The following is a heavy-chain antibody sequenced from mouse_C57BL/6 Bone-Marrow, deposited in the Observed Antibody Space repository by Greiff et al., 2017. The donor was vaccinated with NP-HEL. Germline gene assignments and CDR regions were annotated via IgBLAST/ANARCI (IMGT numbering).Heavy chain of an antibody. J-gene: IGHJ1*03. CDR2: IDPADSYT. CDR1: GYTFTSYW. Sequence: QVQLQQPGAELVMPGASVKLSCKASGYTFTSYWMHWVKQRHGQGLEWIGEIDPADSYTNYNQKFKGKSTLTVDKSSSTAYMQLSSLTSEDSAVYDCAREGDYDYDDCWYFGVWGTGPTVTVSS. V-gene: IGHV1-69*01. CDR3: AREGDYDYDDCWYFGV. D-gene: IGHD2-4*01.